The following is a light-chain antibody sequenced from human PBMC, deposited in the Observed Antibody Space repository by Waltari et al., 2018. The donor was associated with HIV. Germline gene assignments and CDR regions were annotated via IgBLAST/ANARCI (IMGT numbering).Light chain of an antibody. CDR1: QDVSNY. CDR3: QQFDYLMYT. V-gene: IGKV1-33*01. Sequence: DIQLTQSPSSLSASVGDIVTITCQASQDVSNYLNWYQQKPGKAPNLLIYDASNLAAGVPSRFSGSGSGTDFTFTIISLQPEDIATYYCQQFDYLMYTFGQGTKLEIQ. J-gene: IGKJ2*01. CDR2: DAS.